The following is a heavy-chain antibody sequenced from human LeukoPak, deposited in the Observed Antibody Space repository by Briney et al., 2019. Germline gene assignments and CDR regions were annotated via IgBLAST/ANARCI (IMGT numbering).Heavy chain of an antibody. V-gene: IGHV4-39*07. J-gene: IGHJ6*02. Sequence: KPSETLSLTCSVSGVSLISTSYYWGWVRQPPGKGLECIGTIYCNENTYYNPSLKSRVTISVDVSNYQFSLKLRSVTAADTAVYYCARVHQFTMDVWGQGTTVTVSS. CDR3: ARVHQFTMDV. D-gene: IGHD5-24*01. CDR2: IYCNENT. CDR1: GVSLISTSYY.